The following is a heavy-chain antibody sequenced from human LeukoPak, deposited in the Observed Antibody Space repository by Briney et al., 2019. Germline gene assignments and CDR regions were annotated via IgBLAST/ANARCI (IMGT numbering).Heavy chain of an antibody. CDR3: AKDYLYLFDY. CDR1: GFTFSSYG. CDR2: ISYDGSNK. J-gene: IGHJ4*02. V-gene: IGHV3-30*18. D-gene: IGHD2/OR15-2a*01. Sequence: GGSLRLSCAASGFTFSSYGMHWVRQAPGKGLEWVAVISYDGSNKYYADSVKGRFTISRDNSKNMLYLQMNSLRAEDTAVYYCAKDYLYLFDYWGQGTLVTVSS.